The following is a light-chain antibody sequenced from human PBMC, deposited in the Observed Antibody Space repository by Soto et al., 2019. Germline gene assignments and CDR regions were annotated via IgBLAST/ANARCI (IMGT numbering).Light chain of an antibody. CDR1: QSISSD. CDR2: AAS. CDR3: QQSYNTPALT. J-gene: IGKJ4*01. V-gene: IGKV1-39*01. Sequence: DIQMTQSPSSLSASVGDRVTITCRASQSISSDLKWYQQKPGKAPKLLIYAASSLHSGVPSRFSGGGSGTDFTLTISSLQPEDFATYYCQQSYNTPALTFGGGTKVEI.